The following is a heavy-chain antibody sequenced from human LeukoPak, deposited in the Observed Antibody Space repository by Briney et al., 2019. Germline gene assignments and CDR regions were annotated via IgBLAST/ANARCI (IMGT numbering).Heavy chain of an antibody. CDR2: IKHDGSEK. J-gene: IGHJ4*02. Sequence: GGSLRLSCAASGFSFTNYFMSWVRQAPGKGLEWVASIKHDGSEKYYVDSVRGRFTISRDNTMNSLYLQMSSLRAEDTAVYYCATDRGWRTSGYYLYYFEYWGQGTLVTYSS. D-gene: IGHD3-3*01. CDR1: GFSFTNYF. CDR3: ATDRGWRTSGYYLYYFEY. V-gene: IGHV3-7*01.